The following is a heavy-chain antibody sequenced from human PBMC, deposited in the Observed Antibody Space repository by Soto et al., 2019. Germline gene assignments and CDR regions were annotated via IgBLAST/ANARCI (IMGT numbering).Heavy chain of an antibody. CDR1: GYTFTSYD. Sequence: GASVKVSCKASGYTFTSYDIYWVRQATGQGLEWMGWMNPNTGNSGYAQKFQGRVTVTGYTSINTVHMELSSLRSEDTAVYYCARRAETNGWNGFGADKYYFDFWGQGTLVTVSS. D-gene: IGHD1-1*01. CDR2: MNPNTGNS. CDR3: ARRAETNGWNGFGADKYYFDF. V-gene: IGHV1-8*01. J-gene: IGHJ4*02.